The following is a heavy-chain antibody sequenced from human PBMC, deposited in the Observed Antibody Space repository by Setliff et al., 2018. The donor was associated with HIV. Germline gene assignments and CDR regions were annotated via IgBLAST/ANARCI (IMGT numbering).Heavy chain of an antibody. CDR2: IYSGGST. CDR3: ARLNYYYDSSGYGGDAFDI. CDR1: GFTVSSNY. Sequence: PGGSLRLSCAASGFTVSSNYMNWVRQAPGKGLEWVSVIYSGGSTYYADSVKGRFTISRDNSKNTLFLQMNSLRAEDTAVYYCARLNYYYDSSGYGGDAFDIWGQGTMVTVSS. D-gene: IGHD3-22*01. J-gene: IGHJ3*02. V-gene: IGHV3-53*01.